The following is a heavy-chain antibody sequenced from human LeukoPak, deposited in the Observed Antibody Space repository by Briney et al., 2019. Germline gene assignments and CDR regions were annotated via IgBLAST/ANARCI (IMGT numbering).Heavy chain of an antibody. J-gene: IGHJ4*02. Sequence: SETLSLTCTVSGDSISAYYWSWIRQPPGKGLEWSGYIYYNGNSIYNPSLKSRVSISTDTSKNQVFLQLRSLTAADTAMYYCARSPRGVGVTALDYWGQGTLVTVSS. CDR2: IYYNGNS. CDR1: GDSISAYY. CDR3: ARSPRGVGVTALDY. V-gene: IGHV4-59*01. D-gene: IGHD1-26*01.